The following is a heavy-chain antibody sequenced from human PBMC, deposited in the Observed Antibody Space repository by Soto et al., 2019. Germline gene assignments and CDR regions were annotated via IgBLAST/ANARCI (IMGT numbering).Heavy chain of an antibody. J-gene: IGHJ2*01. Sequence: EVQLVESGGGLVQPGGSLRLSCAASGFTFSTYWMSWVRQAPGKGLEWVANIKQDGSEKYYVDSVKGRFTISRDNAKKSLYLQMNSLRAEVTAVYYCARQYYDCWSGYHYWYFDLWGRGTLVTVSS. CDR2: IKQDGSEK. V-gene: IGHV3-7*03. CDR1: GFTFSTYW. D-gene: IGHD3-3*01. CDR3: ARQYYDCWSGYHYWYFDL.